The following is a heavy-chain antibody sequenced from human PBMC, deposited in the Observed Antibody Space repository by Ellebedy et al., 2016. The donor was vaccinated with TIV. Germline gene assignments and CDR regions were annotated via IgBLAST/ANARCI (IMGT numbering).Heavy chain of an antibody. CDR1: GFTFSSYW. J-gene: IGHJ4*02. V-gene: IGHV3-48*01. CDR3: ARDAMIWIFDS. CDR2: ISKSDTT. D-gene: IGHD3-22*01. Sequence: GESLKISCAASGFTFSSYWMHWVRQAPGKGLEWISYISKSDTTYYADSVRGRFTISRDNAKKSVYLQMNSLRLEDTALYYCARDAMIWIFDSWGQGTLVTVSS.